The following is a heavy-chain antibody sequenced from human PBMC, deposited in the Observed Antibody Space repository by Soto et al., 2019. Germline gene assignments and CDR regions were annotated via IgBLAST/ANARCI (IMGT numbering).Heavy chain of an antibody. D-gene: IGHD1-26*01. CDR1: GFAFSTYG. CDR2: IWYDGSNK. V-gene: IGHV3-33*01. J-gene: IGHJ4*02. CDR3: ARAVGPYDY. Sequence: QVQLVESGGGVVQPGRSLRLSCAASGFAFSTYGIHWVRQAPGKGLEWVAVIWYDGSNKYYADSVKGRFTISRDNSKNPLYLQMESLRAEDTAVYYCARAVGPYDYWGQGTLVTVSS.